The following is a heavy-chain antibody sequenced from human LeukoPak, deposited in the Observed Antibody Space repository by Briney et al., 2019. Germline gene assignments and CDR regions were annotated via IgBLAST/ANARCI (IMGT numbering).Heavy chain of an antibody. V-gene: IGHV3-21*01. CDR1: GFTFSNYN. Sequence: GGSLRLSCAASGFTFSNYNMNWVRQAPGKAMEWVSSITSSGTYIFYADSVKGRFTISRDNAKNSLYLQMDSLGPEDTAVYYCARDYYDSSGYLYYYYYYMDVWGKGTTVTVSS. CDR2: ITSSGTYI. D-gene: IGHD3-22*01. J-gene: IGHJ6*03. CDR3: ARDYYDSSGYLYYYYYYMDV.